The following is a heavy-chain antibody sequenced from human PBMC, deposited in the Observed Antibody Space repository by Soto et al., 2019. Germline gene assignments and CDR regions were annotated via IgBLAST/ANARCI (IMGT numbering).Heavy chain of an antibody. V-gene: IGHV3-30-3*01. J-gene: IGHJ5*02. CDR1: GFTFSSYA. CDR3: ARAITMIVVVANQGWPDWFDP. D-gene: IGHD3-22*01. CDR2: ISYDGSNK. Sequence: PGGSLRLSCAASGFTFSSYAMHWVRQAPGKGLEWVAVISYDGSNKYYADSVKGRFTISRDNSKNTLYLQMNSLRAEDTAVYYCARAITMIVVVANQGWPDWFDPWGQGTLVTVSS.